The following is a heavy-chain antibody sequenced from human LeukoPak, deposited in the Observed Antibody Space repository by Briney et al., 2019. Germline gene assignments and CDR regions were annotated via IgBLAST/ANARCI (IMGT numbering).Heavy chain of an antibody. D-gene: IGHD2-15*01. J-gene: IGHJ3*01. CDR2: ISGNGRST. CDR1: GFTFSTYA. V-gene: IGHV3-64*01. CDR3: TRDIGRLRGDAFDF. Sequence: GGSLRLSCTASGFTFSTYATHWVRQAPGKGLEYVSGISGNGRSTFYASSVKGRFTVSRDNSKDTLYLQMGSLGAEDMAVYYCTRDIGRLRGDAFDFWGQGTMVTVSS.